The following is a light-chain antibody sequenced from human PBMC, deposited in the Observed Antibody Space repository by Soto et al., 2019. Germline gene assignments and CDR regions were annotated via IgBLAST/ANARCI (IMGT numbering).Light chain of an antibody. J-gene: IGKJ1*01. CDR2: KAS. CDR1: QNINRG. V-gene: IGKV1-5*03. CDR3: QQYDSFLMT. Sequence: DIQMTQSPSALSASVGDRVVITCRASQNINRGLAWYQQKPWEAPKLLIFKASNAHDGVPSRFSGSGAVTDFSLTISSLQPDDFATYYCQQYDSFLMTFRQGTKVEIK.